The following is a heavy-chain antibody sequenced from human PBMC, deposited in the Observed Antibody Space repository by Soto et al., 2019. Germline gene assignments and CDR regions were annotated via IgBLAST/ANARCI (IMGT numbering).Heavy chain of an antibody. V-gene: IGHV3-23*01. Sequence: GGSLRLSCAASGFTFSSYAMHWVRQAPGRGLEWVSTISGSGTNIYYADSVQGRFIISRDNSQNTLFLQMSSLRVEDAAKYYSEKDAFGGASDYWGQGTQVTVSS. D-gene: IGHD3-3*01. CDR1: GFTFSSYA. CDR2: ISGSGTNI. CDR3: EKDAFGGASDY. J-gene: IGHJ4*02.